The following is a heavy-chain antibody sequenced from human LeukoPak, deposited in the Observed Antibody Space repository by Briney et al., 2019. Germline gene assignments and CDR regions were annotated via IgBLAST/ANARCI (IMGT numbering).Heavy chain of an antibody. Sequence: PGGSLRLSCAASGFTFSSYGMHWVRQAPGKGLEWVAVISYDGSNKYYADSVKGRFAISRDNAKNTLYLQMNSLRAEDTAVYYCARAPGTVTDYWGQGTLVTVSS. D-gene: IGHD4-17*01. CDR3: ARAPGTVTDY. CDR2: ISYDGSNK. CDR1: GFTFSSYG. J-gene: IGHJ4*02. V-gene: IGHV3-30*03.